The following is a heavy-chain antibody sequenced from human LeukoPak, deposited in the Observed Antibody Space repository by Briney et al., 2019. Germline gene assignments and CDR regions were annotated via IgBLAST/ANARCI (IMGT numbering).Heavy chain of an antibody. D-gene: IGHD6-13*01. V-gene: IGHV1-69*01. CDR2: IIPIFGTA. Sequence: SVTVSCKASGGTFSSYAISWVRQAPGQGLEWMGGIIPIFGTANYAQKFQGRVTITADESTSTAYMELSSLRSEDTAVYYCARGLRSSSWYSGSFWFDPWGQGTLVTVSS. CDR3: ARGLRSSSWYSGSFWFDP. CDR1: GGTFSSYA. J-gene: IGHJ5*02.